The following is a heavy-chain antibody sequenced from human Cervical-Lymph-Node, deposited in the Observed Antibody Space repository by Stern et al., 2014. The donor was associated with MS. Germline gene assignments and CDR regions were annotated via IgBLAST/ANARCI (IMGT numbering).Heavy chain of an antibody. Sequence: VQLVQSGAEVKKPGASVKVSCKASGYTFASYDINWVRQAPGQGLEWMGWMNPNSGNTGYAQKFQGRVTMTRNTSISTAYMELSSLRSEDTAVYYCARTIAAAGTSWVYWGQGTLVTFSS. D-gene: IGHD6-13*01. CDR1: GYTFASYD. CDR2: MNPNSGNT. V-gene: IGHV1-8*01. CDR3: ARTIAAAGTSWVY. J-gene: IGHJ4*02.